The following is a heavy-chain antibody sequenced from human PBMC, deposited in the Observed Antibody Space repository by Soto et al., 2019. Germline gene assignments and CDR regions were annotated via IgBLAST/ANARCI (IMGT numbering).Heavy chain of an antibody. CDR3: ARESGDISSGWQLGGHWFDP. Sequence: ASVKVSCKASGYTFTSYGISWVRQAPGQGLEWMGWISAYNGNTNYAQKLQGRVTMTTDTSTSTAYMELRSLRSDDTAVYYCARESGDISSGWQLGGHWFDPWGQGTLVTVSS. V-gene: IGHV1-18*01. CDR2: ISAYNGNT. CDR1: GYTFTSYG. J-gene: IGHJ5*02. D-gene: IGHD6-19*01.